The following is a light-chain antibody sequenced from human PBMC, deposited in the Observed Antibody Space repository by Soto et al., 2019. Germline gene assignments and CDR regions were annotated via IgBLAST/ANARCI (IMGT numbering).Light chain of an antibody. Sequence: EIVMTQSPSTLSVSPGERASLSCRASQSVSSNLAWYQQKHGQTPRLLIYATSTRATGIPARFSGSVSGTDFTLTISSLQTDDFATYYCQQYNSYPITFGQGTRLEIK. CDR3: QQYNSYPIT. CDR1: QSVSSN. V-gene: IGKV3-15*01. J-gene: IGKJ5*01. CDR2: ATS.